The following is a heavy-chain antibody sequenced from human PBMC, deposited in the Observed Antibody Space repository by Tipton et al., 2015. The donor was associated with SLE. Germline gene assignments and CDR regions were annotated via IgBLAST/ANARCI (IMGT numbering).Heavy chain of an antibody. Sequence: TLSLTCTVSGGSISSGSYYWSWIRQPAGKGLEWIGRIYTSGSTNYNPSLKSRVTISVDTSKNQFSLKLSSVTAADTAVYYCARPAHYWGQGTLVTVSS. CDR2: IYTSGST. CDR1: GGSISSGSYY. D-gene: IGHD2-2*01. J-gene: IGHJ4*02. V-gene: IGHV4-61*02. CDR3: ARPAHY.